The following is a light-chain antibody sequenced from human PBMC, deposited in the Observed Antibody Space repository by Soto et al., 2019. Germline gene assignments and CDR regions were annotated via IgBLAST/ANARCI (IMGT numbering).Light chain of an antibody. V-gene: IGKV1-5*01. CDR2: DAF. CDR1: QSIGGW. Sequence: DIQMTQSPSTLSASIGDRVTITCRASQSIGGWLAWYQQRPGKAPKLLIYDAFSVNSGVPSRFSGSRSGTKFTLAISGRQPEDFATYYCQHYHSYPYTFGQGTKLEIK. J-gene: IGKJ2*01. CDR3: QHYHSYPYT.